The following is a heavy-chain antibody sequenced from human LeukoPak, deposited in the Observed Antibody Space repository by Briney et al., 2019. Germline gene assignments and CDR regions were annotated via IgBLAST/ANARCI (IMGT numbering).Heavy chain of an antibody. Sequence: SQTLSLTCTVSGGSISSGGYYWSWIRQHPGKGLEWIGYIYYSGSTYYNPSLKSRVTISVDTSKNQFSLKLSSVTAADTAVYYCARDSSGWYAYWGQGTLVTVSS. CDR3: ARDSSGWYAY. CDR1: GGSISSGGYY. CDR2: IYYSGST. D-gene: IGHD6-19*01. V-gene: IGHV4-31*03. J-gene: IGHJ4*02.